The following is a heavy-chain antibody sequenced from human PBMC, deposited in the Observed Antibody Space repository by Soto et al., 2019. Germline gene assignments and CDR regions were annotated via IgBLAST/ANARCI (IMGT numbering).Heavy chain of an antibody. D-gene: IGHD3-3*01. V-gene: IGHV3-66*01. Sequence: GGYLILSCAASRFTVSSNYMNSVRQAPGKGLEWVSFIYRGGNTYYADAVKGRFTISRDNSKNMLYLQMNSLRVEDTAVYYCAREVRVRGFAFDIWGQGTMVTVSS. J-gene: IGHJ3*02. CDR2: IYRGGNT. CDR1: RFTVSSNY. CDR3: AREVRVRGFAFDI.